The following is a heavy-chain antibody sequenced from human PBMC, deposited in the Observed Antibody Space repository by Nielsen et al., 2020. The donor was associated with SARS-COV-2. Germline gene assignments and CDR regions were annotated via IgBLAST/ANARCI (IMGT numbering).Heavy chain of an antibody. CDR3: ANGFDSSHFDS. CDR1: GASRRSFS. J-gene: IGHJ4*02. Sequence: SETLSPTCTLSGASRRSFSWSCFRQPPGKRLEWTGSFYYSGSTEYNHSLESRVTMSADTSKNTLSLKLSSVTAADTAIYYCANGFDSSHFDSWGQGTLVTVSS. D-gene: IGHD2-21*01. CDR2: FYYSGST. V-gene: IGHV4-59*01.